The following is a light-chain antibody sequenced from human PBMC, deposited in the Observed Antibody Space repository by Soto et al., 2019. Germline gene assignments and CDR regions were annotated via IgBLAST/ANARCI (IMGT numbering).Light chain of an antibody. CDR3: QQYGTSPLT. Sequence: EIVLTQSPGTLSLSPGDRATLSCRASQSVRNSYLAWYQQRLGQAPRLLIYAASSRVTGTPNRFSGSGSGTDFTLTISRLEAEDFAVYHCQQYGTSPLTFGGGTKVEIK. CDR2: AAS. J-gene: IGKJ4*01. CDR1: QSVRNSY. V-gene: IGKV3-20*01.